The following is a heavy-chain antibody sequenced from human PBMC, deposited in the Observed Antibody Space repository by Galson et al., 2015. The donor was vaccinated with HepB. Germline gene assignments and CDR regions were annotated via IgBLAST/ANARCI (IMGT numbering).Heavy chain of an antibody. V-gene: IGHV3-53*03. Sequence: SLRLSCAASGFTVSNVYMTWVRQPPGKGLEWVSTISGSGRTTYYATSVKGRFTVSRDDSKNTLYLHMSSLRAEDTAVYYCAKGEPMILVLIVRYLDDWGQGTLVTVSS. D-gene: IGHD3-22*01. J-gene: IGHJ4*02. CDR3: AKGEPMILVLIVRYLDD. CDR1: GFTVSNVY. CDR2: ISGSGRTT.